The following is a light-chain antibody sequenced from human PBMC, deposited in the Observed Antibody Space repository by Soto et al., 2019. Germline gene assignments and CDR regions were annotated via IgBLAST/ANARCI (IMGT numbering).Light chain of an antibody. CDR1: QSLSSSY. Sequence: EIVLTQSPGTLSLSPGQRATLSCRASQSLSSSYLAWYQRKPGQAPRLLIYGASSRATGIPDRFSGSGSGTDFTLTISRLEPEDFAVYYCQQYGNSPYTFVQGTKLEI. J-gene: IGKJ2*01. CDR2: GAS. CDR3: QQYGNSPYT. V-gene: IGKV3-20*01.